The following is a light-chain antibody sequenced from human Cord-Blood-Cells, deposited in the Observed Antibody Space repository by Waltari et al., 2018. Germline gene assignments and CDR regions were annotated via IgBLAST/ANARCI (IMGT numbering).Light chain of an antibody. J-gene: IGKJ1*01. Sequence: DTVRTQTPLSLSVTPGQPPSISCKSRQSLLHSDGKAYLYWYLHRPGQCPQLIIYEVSSRFSGVPDRFSGSGSGTDFTLKISRVEAVDVGVYYCMQGIPLPWTFGQGTKVEIK. CDR2: EVS. V-gene: IGKV2-29*02. CDR3: MQGIPLPWT. CDR1: QSLLHSDGKAY.